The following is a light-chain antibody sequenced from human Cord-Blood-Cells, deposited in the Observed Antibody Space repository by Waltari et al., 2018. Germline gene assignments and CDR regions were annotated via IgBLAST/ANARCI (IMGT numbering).Light chain of an antibody. V-gene: IGKV1-33*01. J-gene: IGKJ3*01. Sequence: DIPMTQSPSSLSAFVGDRVTITCQASQDISNYLNWYQQKPGKAPKLLIYDASNLETGVPSRFSGSGSGTDFTFTISSLQPEDIATYYCQQYDNLLIFTFGPGTKVDIK. CDR2: DAS. CDR1: QDISNY. CDR3: QQYDNLLIFT.